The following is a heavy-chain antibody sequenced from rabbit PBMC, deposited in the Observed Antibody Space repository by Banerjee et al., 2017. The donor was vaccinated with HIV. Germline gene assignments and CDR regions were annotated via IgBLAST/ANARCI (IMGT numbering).Heavy chain of an antibody. CDR3: ARDLAL. CDR1: GFSFSNNCW. V-gene: IGHV1S40*01. J-gene: IGHJ4*01. CDR2: IYGGDGST. Sequence: QSLEESGGGLVQPEGSLTLTCTASGFSFSNNCWMSWVRQAPGKGLEWIGYIYGGDGSTYYASWAKGRFTISKTSSTTVTLQMTSLTAADTATYFCARDLALWGPGTLVTV.